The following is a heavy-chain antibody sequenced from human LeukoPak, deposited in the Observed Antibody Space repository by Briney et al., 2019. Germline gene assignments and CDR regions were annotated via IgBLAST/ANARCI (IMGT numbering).Heavy chain of an antibody. CDR3: ARHGVGATTGRWFDP. Sequence: SETLSLTCTVSGGSISSYYWSWIRQPPGKGLEWIGYIYYSGSTNYNPSLKSRVTISVDTSKNQFSLKLSSVTAADTAVYYCARHGVGATTGRWFDPWGQGTLVTVSS. V-gene: IGHV4-59*08. J-gene: IGHJ5*02. D-gene: IGHD1-26*01. CDR2: IYYSGST. CDR1: GGSISSYY.